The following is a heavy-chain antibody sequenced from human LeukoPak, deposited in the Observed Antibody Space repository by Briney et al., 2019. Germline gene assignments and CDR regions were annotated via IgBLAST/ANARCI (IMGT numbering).Heavy chain of an antibody. Sequence: PSETLSLTCTVSGGSISSSSYYWGWIRQPPGKGLEWIGSISYSANTYYNPSLKSRVTISVDTSKNQFSLKLTSVTAADTAVYYCGRVILGEAKSPIDCWGQGTLVTVSS. CDR1: GGSISSSSYY. V-gene: IGHV4-39*01. D-gene: IGHD3-10*01. CDR3: GRVILGEAKSPIDC. CDR2: ISYSANT. J-gene: IGHJ4*02.